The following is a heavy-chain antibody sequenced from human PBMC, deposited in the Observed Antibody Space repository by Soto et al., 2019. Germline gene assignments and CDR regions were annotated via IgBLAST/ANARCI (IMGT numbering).Heavy chain of an antibody. D-gene: IGHD6-6*01. V-gene: IGHV3-33*01. CDR2: IWYDGSNK. Sequence: VGSLRLSCAASGFTFSSYGMHWVRQAPGKGLEWVAVIWYDGSNKYYADSVKGRFTISRDNSKNTLYLQMNSLRAEDTAVYYCARVGSSSALDYWGQGTLVTVSS. CDR1: GFTFSSYG. J-gene: IGHJ4*02. CDR3: ARVGSSSALDY.